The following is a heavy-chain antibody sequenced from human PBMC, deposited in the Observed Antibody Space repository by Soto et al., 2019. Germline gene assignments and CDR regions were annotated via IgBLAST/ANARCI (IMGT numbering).Heavy chain of an antibody. D-gene: IGHD5-12*01. CDR2: INPSGGST. CDR3: ARGRPEMATIGSFDY. J-gene: IGHJ4*02. CDR1: GYTFTNYY. Sequence: ASVKVSCKASGYTFTNYYMHWVRQAPGQGLDWMGIINPSGGSTIYAQKFQGRVTMTRDTSTSTVYMELSSLRSEDTAVYYCARGRPEMATIGSFDYWGQGTLVTVSS. V-gene: IGHV1-46*01.